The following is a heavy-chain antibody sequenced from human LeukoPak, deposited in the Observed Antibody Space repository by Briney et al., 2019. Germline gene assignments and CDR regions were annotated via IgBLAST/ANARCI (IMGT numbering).Heavy chain of an antibody. Sequence: PGGSLRLSCAASGFTFSSYWMSWVRQAPGKGLEWVANIKQDGSEKYYVDSVKGRFTISRDNSKNTLYLQMNSLRAEDTAVYYCARDISGYSSGWSPGYWGQGTLVTVSS. CDR3: ARDISGYSSGWSPGY. D-gene: IGHD6-19*01. J-gene: IGHJ4*02. CDR2: IKQDGSEK. CDR1: GFTFSSYW. V-gene: IGHV3-7*01.